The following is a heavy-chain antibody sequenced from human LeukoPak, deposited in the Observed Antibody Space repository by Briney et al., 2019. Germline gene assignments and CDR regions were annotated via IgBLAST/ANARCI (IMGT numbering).Heavy chain of an antibody. V-gene: IGHV4-61*02. Sequence: PSETLSLTCTVSGGSISIGSNYWSWIRQPAGKGLEWIGRLYTSGSTNYNPSLKSRVTMSVDTSKNQFSLKLSSVTAADTAVYYCARERRYCSSTSCYFPPFDYWGQGTLVTVSS. J-gene: IGHJ4*02. CDR3: ARERRYCSSTSCYFPPFDY. CDR1: GGSISIGSNY. D-gene: IGHD2-2*01. CDR2: LYTSGST.